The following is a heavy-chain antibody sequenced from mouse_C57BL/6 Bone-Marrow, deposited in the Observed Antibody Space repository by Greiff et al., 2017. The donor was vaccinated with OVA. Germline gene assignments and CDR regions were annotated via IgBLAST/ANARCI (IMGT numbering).Heavy chain of an antibody. CDR1: GDTFTSYT. V-gene: IGHV1-4*01. CDR2: INPSSGYT. CDR3: ASHYGSSFDY. Sequence: QVQLQQSGAELARPGASVKMSCKASGDTFTSYTRNGVKKRPGQGREWIGYINPSSGYTKYNQKFKDKATLTADKSSSTAYMQLSSLTSEDSAVYYCASHYGSSFDYWGQGTTLTVSS. J-gene: IGHJ2*01. D-gene: IGHD1-1*01.